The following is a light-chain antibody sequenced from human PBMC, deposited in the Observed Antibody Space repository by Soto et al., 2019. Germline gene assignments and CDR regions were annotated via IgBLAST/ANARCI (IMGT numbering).Light chain of an antibody. CDR3: QQYGSLPPWT. Sequence: EIVLTQSPGTLSLSPGERATLFCRASQSVSSSYLAWYQQKPGQAPRLLVSGASKRATGIPDRFSGSGSGTDFILTISSPEPEDFAVYYCQQYGSLPPWTFGQGTKVEVK. CDR2: GAS. CDR1: QSVSSSY. V-gene: IGKV3-20*01. J-gene: IGKJ1*01.